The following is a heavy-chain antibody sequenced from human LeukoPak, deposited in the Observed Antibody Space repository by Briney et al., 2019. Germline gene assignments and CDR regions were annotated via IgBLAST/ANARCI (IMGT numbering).Heavy chain of an antibody. J-gene: IGHJ3*02. CDR1: GFTFDDCG. CDR2: INWNGDRT. Sequence: PGGSLRLSCAASGFTFDDCGMKWVRQAAGKGLEWVSGINWNGDRTGYADSVKGRFTISRDNAKNSLYLQMNSLRAEDTALFYCARVRGGYSAYDFGAFDIWGQGTMVTVSS. D-gene: IGHD5-12*01. CDR3: ARVRGGYSAYDFGAFDI. V-gene: IGHV3-20*04.